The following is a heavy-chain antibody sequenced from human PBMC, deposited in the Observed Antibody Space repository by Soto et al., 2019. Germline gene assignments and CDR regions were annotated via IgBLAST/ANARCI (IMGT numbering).Heavy chain of an antibody. CDR2: ISRSSTGI. CDR1: GFTFRLYS. V-gene: IGHV3-48*01. Sequence: EVQLVESGGGLVQPGGSLRLSCAASGFTFRLYSMSWVRQAPGKGLEWVSYISRSSTGIHYADSVKGRFTISRDDATNSMNLQMNSLRAGDTAVYYCARAVTWGLDVWGQGTTVSISS. CDR3: ARAVTWGLDV. J-gene: IGHJ6*02. D-gene: IGHD3-10*01.